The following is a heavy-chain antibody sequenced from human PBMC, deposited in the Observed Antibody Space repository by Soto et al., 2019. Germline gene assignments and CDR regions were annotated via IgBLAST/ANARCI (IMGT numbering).Heavy chain of an antibody. CDR2: IWYDGSNK. CDR1: RFTFSSYG. D-gene: IGHD5-18*01. CDR3: ARDRGYSYDFTYYFDY. Sequence: QVQLVESGGGVVQPGRSLRLSCAASRFTFSSYGMHWVRQAPGKGLEWVAVIWYDGSNKYYADSVKGRFTISRDNSKNTLYLQMNSLRAEDTAVYYCARDRGYSYDFTYYFDYWGQGTLVTVSS. V-gene: IGHV3-33*01. J-gene: IGHJ4*02.